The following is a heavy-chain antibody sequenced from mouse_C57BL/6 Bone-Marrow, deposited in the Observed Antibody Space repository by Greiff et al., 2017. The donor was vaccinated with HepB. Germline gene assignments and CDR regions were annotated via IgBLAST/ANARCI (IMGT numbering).Heavy chain of an antibody. J-gene: IGHJ1*03. CDR2: IYPRSGNT. V-gene: IGHV1-81*01. D-gene: IGHD1-1*01. CDR3: AIRFITTVVATRYFDV. Sequence: QVQLQQSGAELARPGASVKLSCKASGYTFTSYGISWVKQRTGQGLEWIGEIYPRSGNTYYNEKFKGKATLTADKSSSTAYMELRSLTPEDSAVYFCAIRFITTVVATRYFDVWGTGTTVTVSS. CDR1: GYTFTSYG.